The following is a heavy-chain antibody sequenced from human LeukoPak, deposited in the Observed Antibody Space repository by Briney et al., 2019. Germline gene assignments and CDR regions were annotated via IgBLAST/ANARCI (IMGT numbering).Heavy chain of an antibody. D-gene: IGHD6-6*01. CDR1: SESFSGYF. CDR3: ARVWGGSSSFDY. Sequence: SGTLSLTCAIYSESFSGYFWSWIRQPPGKGLEWIGEINYSGSTNYNPSLKSRVTISVDTSKNQFSLKLSSVTAADTAVYYCARVWGGSSSFDYWGQGTLVTVSS. J-gene: IGHJ4*02. V-gene: IGHV4-34*01. CDR2: INYSGST.